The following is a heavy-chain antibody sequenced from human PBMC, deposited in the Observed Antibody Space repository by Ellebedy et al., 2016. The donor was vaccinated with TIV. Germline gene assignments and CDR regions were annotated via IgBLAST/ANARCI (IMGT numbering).Heavy chain of an antibody. J-gene: IGHJ4*02. D-gene: IGHD1-26*01. CDR3: AVGDTRELLYPDY. Sequence: SVKVSCXASGGTFSSYAISWVRQAPGQGLEWMGGIIPIFGTANYAQKFQGRVTITADESTSTAYMELSSLRSEDTAVYYCAVGDTRELLYPDYWGQGTLVTVSS. V-gene: IGHV1-69*13. CDR1: GGTFSSYA. CDR2: IIPIFGTA.